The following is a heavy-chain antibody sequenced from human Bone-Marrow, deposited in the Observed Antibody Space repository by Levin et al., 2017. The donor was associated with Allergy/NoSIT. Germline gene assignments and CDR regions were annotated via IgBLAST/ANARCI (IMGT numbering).Heavy chain of an antibody. CDR3: ARESLGDYVGFDY. Sequence: HPGGSLRLSCAASGFTVSSNYMSWVRQAPGKGLEWVSVIYSGGSTYYADSVKGRFTISRDNSKNTLYLQMNSLRAEDTAVYYCARESLGDYVGFDYWGQGTLVTVSS. V-gene: IGHV3-53*01. CDR2: IYSGGST. D-gene: IGHD4-17*01. CDR1: GFTVSSNY. J-gene: IGHJ4*02.